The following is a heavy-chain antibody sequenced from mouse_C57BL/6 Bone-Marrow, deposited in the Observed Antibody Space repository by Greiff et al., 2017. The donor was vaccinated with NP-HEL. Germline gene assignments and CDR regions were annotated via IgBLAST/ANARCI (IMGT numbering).Heavy chain of an antibody. J-gene: IGHJ3*01. CDR2: IYPRSGNT. Sequence: VQVVESGAELARPGASVKLSCKASGYTFTSYGISWVKQRTGQGLEWIGEIYPRSGNTYYNEKFKGKATLTADKSSSTAYMELRSLTSEDSAVYFCARLYPRFAYWGQGTLVTVSA. V-gene: IGHV1-81*01. CDR3: ARLYPRFAY. CDR1: GYTFTSYG.